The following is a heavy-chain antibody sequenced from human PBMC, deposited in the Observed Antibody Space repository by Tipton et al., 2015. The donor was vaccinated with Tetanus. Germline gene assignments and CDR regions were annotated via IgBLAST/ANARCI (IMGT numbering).Heavy chain of an antibody. Sequence: TLSLTCTVSGGSISSYYWSWVRQPPGKGPEWIGSIYYTGSTYYNPSLKSRVTISEDTSKNHFSLKLSSVIAADTAMYYCARWTASGKGAFDIWGQGTMVTVSS. J-gene: IGHJ3*02. V-gene: IGHV4-39*01. D-gene: IGHD3/OR15-3a*01. CDR2: IYYTGST. CDR1: GGSISSYY. CDR3: ARWTASGKGAFDI.